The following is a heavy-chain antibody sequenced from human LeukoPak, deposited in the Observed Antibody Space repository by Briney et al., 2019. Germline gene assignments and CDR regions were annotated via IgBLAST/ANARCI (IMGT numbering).Heavy chain of an antibody. V-gene: IGHV3-15*01. CDR1: GFTFSGAW. CDR3: TTLNYDFWSGYSTYYFDC. D-gene: IGHD3-3*01. Sequence: GESLRLSCVVSGFTFSGAWMSWVRQAPGKGLEWVGRIKSKSDGGTTDYAAPVKGRFTISRDDSKNTLYLQMNSLNTEDTAVYYCTTLNYDFWSGYSTYYFDCWGQGTLVTVSS. CDR2: IKSKSDGGTT. J-gene: IGHJ4*02.